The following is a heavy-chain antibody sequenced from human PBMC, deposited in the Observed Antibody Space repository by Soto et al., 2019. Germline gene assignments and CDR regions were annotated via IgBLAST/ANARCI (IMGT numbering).Heavy chain of an antibody. CDR1: GYTFTNYG. Sequence: ASVKVSCKASGYTFTNYGITWVRQAPGQGLEWMGWISAYNGDTHYTQRLQGRVTMTTDTSTSTAYMELRGLRSDDTAVYYCARGRQLVGYFYYYMDFWGKGTTVNVSS. J-gene: IGHJ6*03. D-gene: IGHD6-6*01. CDR3: ARGRQLVGYFYYYMDF. CDR2: ISAYNGDT. V-gene: IGHV1-18*01.